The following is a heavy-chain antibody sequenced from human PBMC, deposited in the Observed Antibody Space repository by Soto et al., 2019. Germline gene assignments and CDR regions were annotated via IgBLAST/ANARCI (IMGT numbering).Heavy chain of an antibody. D-gene: IGHD6-19*01. CDR1: GGSISGSY. CDR3: ARSVAVPGAHIDY. V-gene: IGHV4-59*01. CDR2: VYYTGST. J-gene: IGHJ4*02. Sequence: SETLSLTCSVSGGSISGSYWSWIRQSPGKGLEWLGYVYYTGSTDYSPSLRSRVSISVDTSKNEFSLRLSSVTAADTTVYFCARSVAVPGAHIDYWGQGTQVTVS.